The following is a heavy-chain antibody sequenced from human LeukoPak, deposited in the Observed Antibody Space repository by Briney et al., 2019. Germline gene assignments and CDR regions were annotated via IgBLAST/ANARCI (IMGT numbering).Heavy chain of an antibody. CDR1: GCSITDYY. CDR3: ARDDRVSGTFLRWFDP. Sequence: SETLSLTCTVSGCSITDYYWSWIRRPAGKGLEWIGHIYKSGSTDYNPSLKSRVTMSMDTSKSQFSLNLRSVTAADTAVYYCARDDRVSGTFLRWFDPWGQGTLVTVSS. V-gene: IGHV4-4*07. J-gene: IGHJ5*02. CDR2: IYKSGST. D-gene: IGHD1-26*01.